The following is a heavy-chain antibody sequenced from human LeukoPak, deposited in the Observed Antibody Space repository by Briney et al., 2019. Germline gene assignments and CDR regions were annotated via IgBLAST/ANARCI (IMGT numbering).Heavy chain of an antibody. Sequence: GGSLTLSCAASGFTVSSSYMNWVRQAPGKGLEWVSVIYSGGDTYYAESVKGRFTISRDNSKNTLNLQMNSLRAEDTAVYYCARDARGGYVLDSWGQGTLVNVSS. CDR3: ARDARGGYVLDS. CDR2: IYSGGDT. CDR1: GFTVSSSY. J-gene: IGHJ4*02. V-gene: IGHV3-53*01. D-gene: IGHD5-12*01.